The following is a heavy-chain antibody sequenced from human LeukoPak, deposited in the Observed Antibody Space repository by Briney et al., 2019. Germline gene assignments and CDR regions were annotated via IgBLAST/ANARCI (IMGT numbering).Heavy chain of an antibody. CDR1: GFTFSSYS. CDR3: ARELAPSPYYDFWSGTTELPGDY. Sequence: PGGSLRLSCAASGFTFSSYSMNWVRQAPGKGLEWVSSISSSSSYIYYADSVKGRFTISRDNAKNSLYLQMNSLRAEDTAVYYCARELAPSPYYDFWSGTTELPGDYWGQGTLVTVSS. CDR2: ISSSSSYI. V-gene: IGHV3-21*01. D-gene: IGHD3-3*01. J-gene: IGHJ4*02.